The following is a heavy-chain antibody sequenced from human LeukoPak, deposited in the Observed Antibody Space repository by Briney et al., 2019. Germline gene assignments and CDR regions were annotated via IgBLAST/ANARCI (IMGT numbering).Heavy chain of an antibody. Sequence: GRSLRLSCAASGFTFSSYAMHWVRQAPGKGLEWGAVISYDGSNKYYADSVKGRFTISRDNSKNTLYLQMNSLRAEDTAVYYCARVRYYYDSSGLPQYWGQGTLVTVSS. J-gene: IGHJ4*02. V-gene: IGHV3-30*04. CDR3: ARVRYYYDSSGLPQY. CDR1: GFTFSSYA. CDR2: ISYDGSNK. D-gene: IGHD3-22*01.